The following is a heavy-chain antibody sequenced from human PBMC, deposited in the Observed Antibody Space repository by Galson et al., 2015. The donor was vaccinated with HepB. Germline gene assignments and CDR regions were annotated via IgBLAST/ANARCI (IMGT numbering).Heavy chain of an antibody. V-gene: IGHV5-10-1*01. D-gene: IGHD3-9*01. CDR3: ARHDILTGPPLKYGMDV. CDR2: IDPSDSYT. Sequence: QSGAEVKKPGESLRISCKGSGYSFTSYWISWVRQMPGKGLEWMGRIDPSDSYTNYSPSFQGHVTISADKSISTAYLQWSSLKASDTAMYYCARHDILTGPPLKYGMDVWGQGTTVTVSS. CDR1: GYSFTSYW. J-gene: IGHJ6*02.